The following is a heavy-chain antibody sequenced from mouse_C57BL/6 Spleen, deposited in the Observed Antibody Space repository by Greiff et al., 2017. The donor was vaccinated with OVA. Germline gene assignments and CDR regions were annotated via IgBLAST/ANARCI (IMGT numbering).Heavy chain of an antibody. CDR3: ARKVLLRYYFDY. V-gene: IGHV5-17*01. CDR1: GFTFSDYG. CDR2: ISSGSSTI. J-gene: IGHJ2*01. D-gene: IGHD1-1*01. Sequence: DVKLVESGGGLVKPGGSLKLSCAASGFTFSDYGMHWVRQAPEKGLEWVAYISSGSSTIYYADTVKGRFTISRDNAKNTLFLQMTSLRSEDTAMYYCARKVLLRYYFDYGGQGTTLTVSS.